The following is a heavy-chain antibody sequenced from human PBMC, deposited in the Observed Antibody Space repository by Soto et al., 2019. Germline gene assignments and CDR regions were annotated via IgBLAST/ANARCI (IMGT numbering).Heavy chain of an antibody. J-gene: IGHJ4*02. CDR2: VFSSVSA. D-gene: IGHD2-21*02. CDR3: ARDGMTTGDT. Sequence: SETLSLTCIVSGVSVRSYTWSWVRQPANEGLEWIGRVFSSVSATYNPSLKSRVSITMDTPETRISLKLDSVTAADAGVYYCARDGMTTGDTWGPGTAVTVSS. V-gene: IGHV4-4*07. CDR1: GVSVRSYT.